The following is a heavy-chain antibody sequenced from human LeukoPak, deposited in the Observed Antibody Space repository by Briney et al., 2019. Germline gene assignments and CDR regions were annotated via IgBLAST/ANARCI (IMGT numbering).Heavy chain of an antibody. D-gene: IGHD3-10*01. CDR3: AKVTYGSGTYGAFDY. Sequence: GGSLRLSCAASGFIFSSYSMSWVRQAPGKGLEWVSFMSSSSSYIYYADSVKGRFTISRDNSKNTLYLQMNSLRAEDTAVYYCAKVTYGSGTYGAFDYWGQGTLVTVSS. V-gene: IGHV3-21*04. CDR2: MSSSSSYI. J-gene: IGHJ4*02. CDR1: GFIFSSYS.